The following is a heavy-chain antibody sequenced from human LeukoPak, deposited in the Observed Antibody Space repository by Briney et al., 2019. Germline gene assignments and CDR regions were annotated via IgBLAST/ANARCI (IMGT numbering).Heavy chain of an antibody. CDR2: INHSGST. CDR3: ARGISSSGYPLDY. V-gene: IGHV4-34*01. D-gene: IGHD3-22*01. CDR1: GGSFSGYY. Sequence: SETLSLTCAVYGGSFSGYYWSWIRQPPGKGLEWIGEINHSGSTNYNPSLKSRVTISVDTSKNQFSLKLSSVTAADTAVYYCARGISSSGYPLDYWGQGTLVTVSS. J-gene: IGHJ4*02.